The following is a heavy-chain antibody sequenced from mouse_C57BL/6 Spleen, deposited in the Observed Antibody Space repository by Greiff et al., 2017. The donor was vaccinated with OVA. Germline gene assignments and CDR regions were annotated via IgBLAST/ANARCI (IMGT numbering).Heavy chain of an antibody. Sequence: EVPLQQSGAALVRPGASVKLSCTASGFHIKDDYMHWVKQRPNQGLELIGWIDPDNGDTDYASKFHGTSTITADTSSNTAYLQLSSLTSEDTAVYYCTHIFHCMDYWGQGTSVTVSS. D-gene: IGHD6-1*01. CDR3: THIFHCMDY. V-gene: IGHV14-4*01. CDR1: GFHIKDDY. CDR2: IDPDNGDT. J-gene: IGHJ4*01.